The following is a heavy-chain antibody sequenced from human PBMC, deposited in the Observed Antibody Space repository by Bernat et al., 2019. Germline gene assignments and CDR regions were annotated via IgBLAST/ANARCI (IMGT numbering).Heavy chain of an antibody. CDR3: TTDPEPLGYCGGDWYSQVGY. J-gene: IGHJ4*02. Sequence: EVQLVESGGGLVKPGGSLRLSCAASGFTFSNAWMNWVRQAPGKGLEWVGRIKSKTDGGTTDYSEPVKGRFTISRDDSKKTLYLEMNSLKTEDIAVYYCTTDPEPLGYCGGDWYSQVGYWGQGALVTVSS. CDR2: IKSKTDGGTT. V-gene: IGHV3-15*07. D-gene: IGHD2-21*02. CDR1: GFTFSNAW.